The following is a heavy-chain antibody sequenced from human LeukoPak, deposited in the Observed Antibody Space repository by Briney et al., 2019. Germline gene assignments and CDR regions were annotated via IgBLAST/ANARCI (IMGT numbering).Heavy chain of an antibody. Sequence: SETLSLTCTVSGGSISSYYWSWIRQPPGKGLEWIGYIYYSGSTNYNPSLKSRVTISVDTSKNQFSLKLSSVTAADTAVYYCARCGAYGSWKRNYYYYYGMDVWGQGTTVTVSS. CDR3: ARCGAYGSWKRNYYYYYGMDV. CDR2: IYYSGST. J-gene: IGHJ6*02. V-gene: IGHV4-59*01. CDR1: GGSISSYY. D-gene: IGHD3-10*01.